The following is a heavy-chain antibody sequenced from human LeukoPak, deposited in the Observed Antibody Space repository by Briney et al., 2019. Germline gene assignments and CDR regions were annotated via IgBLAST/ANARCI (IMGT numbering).Heavy chain of an antibody. Sequence: PGGSLRLSCAASGFTVSSNYMSWVRQAPGKGLEWVSSISSSSSYIYYADSVKGRFTISRDNAKNSLYLQMNSLRAEDTAVYYCARALYGTDDAFDIWGQGTMVTVSS. J-gene: IGHJ3*02. D-gene: IGHD4-17*01. CDR2: ISSSSSYI. V-gene: IGHV3-21*01. CDR3: ARALYGTDDAFDI. CDR1: GFTVSSNY.